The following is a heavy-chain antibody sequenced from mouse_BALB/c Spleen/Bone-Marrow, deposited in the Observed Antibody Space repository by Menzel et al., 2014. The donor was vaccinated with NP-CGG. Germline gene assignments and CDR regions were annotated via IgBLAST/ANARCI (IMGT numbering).Heavy chain of an antibody. CDR3: ARLGYYGWFAY. D-gene: IGHD2-3*01. V-gene: IGHV4-1*02. CDR2: INPGSNTI. CDR1: GFDFRRYW. J-gene: IGHJ3*01. Sequence: VQLQQSGGGLVQPGGSLKLSRAASGFDFRRYWMSWVRPAPGKGLEWIGEINPGSNTINYTPSLKDKFIISRDNAKNTLFLQMNKVKSEDTALYYCARLGYYGWFAYWGQGTLVTVSA.